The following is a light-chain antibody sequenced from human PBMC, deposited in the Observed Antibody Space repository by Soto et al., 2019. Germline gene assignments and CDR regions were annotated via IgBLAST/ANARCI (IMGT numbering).Light chain of an antibody. CDR3: QQYGSSVWT. CDR1: QSVTSNY. V-gene: IGKV3-20*01. CDR2: GAS. J-gene: IGKJ1*01. Sequence: EIVLTQSPGTLSLSPGERATLSCRASQSVTSNYVAWYQQRLGQAPRLILFGASSRATGIPDRFRGSGSGTDFSLTINRLEPEDFAVYYCQQYGSSVWTFGQGTKVEIK.